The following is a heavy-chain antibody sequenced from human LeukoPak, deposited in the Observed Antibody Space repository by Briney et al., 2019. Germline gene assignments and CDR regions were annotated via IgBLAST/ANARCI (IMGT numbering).Heavy chain of an antibody. CDR3: ARLGIIAYYYSYYYMDV. V-gene: IGHV3-30*02. CDR2: IRYNGNNQ. CDR1: GFTFNNYG. D-gene: IGHD3-16*02. J-gene: IGHJ6*03. Sequence: HTGGSLRLSCAASGFTFNNYGMHWVRQAPGKGLEWVAFIRYNGNNQYYADSVKGRFTISRDNAKNSLYLQMNSLRAEDTAVYFCARLGIIAYYYSYYYMDVWGKGTTVTASS.